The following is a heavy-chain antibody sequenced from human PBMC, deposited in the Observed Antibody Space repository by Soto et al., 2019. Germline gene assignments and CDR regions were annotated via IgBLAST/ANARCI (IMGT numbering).Heavy chain of an antibody. CDR3: ARDRIYGMDV. CDR1: GFTFSSYA. Sequence: GGSLRLSCAASGFTFSSYAMHWVRQAPGKGRERVAVISYDGSNKYYADSVKGRFTISRDNSKNTLYLQMNSLRAEDTPVYYCARDRIYGMDVWGQGTTVTVSS. D-gene: IGHD3-3*02. V-gene: IGHV3-30-3*01. J-gene: IGHJ6*02. CDR2: ISYDGSNK.